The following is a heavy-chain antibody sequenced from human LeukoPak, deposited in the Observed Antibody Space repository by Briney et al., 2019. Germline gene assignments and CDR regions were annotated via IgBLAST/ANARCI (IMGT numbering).Heavy chain of an antibody. D-gene: IGHD3-3*01. CDR2: INPNSGGT. CDR3: ARVGGYDFWSGHHGYYFDY. J-gene: IGHJ4*02. CDR1: GYTFTGYY. Sequence: GASVKVSCKGSGYTFTGYYMHWVRQAPGQGLEWMGWINPNSGGTNYAQKFQGRVTMTRDTSISTAYMELSSLRSDDTAVYYCARVGGYDFWSGHHGYYFDYWGQGTLVTVSS. V-gene: IGHV1-2*02.